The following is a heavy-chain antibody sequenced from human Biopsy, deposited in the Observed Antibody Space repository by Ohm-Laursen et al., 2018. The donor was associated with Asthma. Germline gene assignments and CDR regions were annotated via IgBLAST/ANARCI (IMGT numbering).Heavy chain of an antibody. CDR1: GDSFSNYA. CDR3: ARGYSGSDRIVYYYSGLEV. J-gene: IGHJ6*02. CDR2: LIPVLGTP. Sequence: GASVKASCKASGDSFSNYAISWVRQAPGQGLEWMGGLIPVLGTPDHAQMFEGRVTITADESTSTAYMELSSLSSEDTAVYYCARGYSGSDRIVYYYSGLEVWGRGTTVTVSS. V-gene: IGHV1-69*13. D-gene: IGHD5-12*01.